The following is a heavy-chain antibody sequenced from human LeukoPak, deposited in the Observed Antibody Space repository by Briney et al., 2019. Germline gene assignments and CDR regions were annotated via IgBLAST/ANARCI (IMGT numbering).Heavy chain of an antibody. Sequence: ASVKVSCKASGYTFTSYDINWVRQATGQGLEWMGWMNPNSGNTGYAQKFQGRVTMTRNTSISTAYMELSSLRSEDTAVYYCARGCPTSMLEDYYYYMDVWGKGTTVTVPS. CDR2: MNPNSGNT. D-gene: IGHD2/OR15-2a*01. J-gene: IGHJ6*03. V-gene: IGHV1-8*01. CDR1: GYTFTSYD. CDR3: ARGCPTSMLEDYYYYMDV.